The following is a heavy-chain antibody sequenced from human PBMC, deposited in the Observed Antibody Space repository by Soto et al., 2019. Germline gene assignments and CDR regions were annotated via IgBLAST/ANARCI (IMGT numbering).Heavy chain of an antibody. CDR1: GFTFSSYA. CDR2: ISGSGGST. J-gene: IGHJ4*02. CDR3: ANNLWFGELSN. V-gene: IGHV3-23*01. Sequence: EVQLLESGGGLVQPGGSLRLSCAASGFTFSSYAMSWVRQAPGKGLEWVSAISGSGGSTYYADSVKGRFTISRDNSKNTMDLQMNSLRAEDTAVYYCANNLWFGELSNWGQGTLVTVSS. D-gene: IGHD3-10*01.